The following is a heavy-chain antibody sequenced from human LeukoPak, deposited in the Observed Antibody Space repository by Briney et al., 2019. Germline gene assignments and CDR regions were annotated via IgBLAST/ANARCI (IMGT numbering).Heavy chain of an antibody. V-gene: IGHV3-64D*06. J-gene: IGHJ4*02. D-gene: IGHD4-17*01. CDR1: GFAFSSYA. CDR2: ISSNGGST. CDR3: VKRGRFDDYAYEY. Sequence: GGSLRLSCLVSGFAFSSYAMHWVRQAPGKGLQFVSAISSNGGSTLYADSVKGRFIISRDNSKNTLSLQMNGLRPEDTAVYYCVKRGRFDDYAYEYWGQGTLVTVSS.